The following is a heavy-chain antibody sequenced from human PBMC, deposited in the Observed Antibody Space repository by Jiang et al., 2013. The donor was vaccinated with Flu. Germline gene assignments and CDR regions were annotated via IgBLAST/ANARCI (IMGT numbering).Heavy chain of an antibody. CDR3: TTDLTLLSHGGYFYFDY. CDR1: GFTFRNAW. D-gene: IGHD3-10*01. V-gene: IGHV3-15*01. Sequence: VQLLESGGGLVKPGGSLRLSCVGSGFTFRNAWLSWVRQVPGKGLEWIGRIKTKTEGGATDYAAPAKGRFTISRDDEKNXLSLQMNSLKTEDTALYYCTTDLTLLSHGGYFYFDYWGQGALVTVSS. CDR2: IKTKTEGGAT. J-gene: IGHJ4*02.